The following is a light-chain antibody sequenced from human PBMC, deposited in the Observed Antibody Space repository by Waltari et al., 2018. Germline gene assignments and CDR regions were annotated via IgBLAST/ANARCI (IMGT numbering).Light chain of an antibody. V-gene: IGKV1-39*01. CDR1: QSISSY. CDR2: GVS. CDR3: QQSYSFPQT. Sequence: DIQMTQSPSSLSASVGDRLTITCRASQSISSYLNWYQQKPGKAPKLLIYGVSSLQSGGPSRFSGSGSGTDFTLTITSLQPEDFATYYCQQSYSFPQTFGQGTKVEVK. J-gene: IGKJ1*01.